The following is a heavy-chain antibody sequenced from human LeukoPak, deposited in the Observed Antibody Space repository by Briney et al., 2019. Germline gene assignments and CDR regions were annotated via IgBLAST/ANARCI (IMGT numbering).Heavy chain of an antibody. J-gene: IGHJ6*02. CDR3: ARDALPYFDSGDMDV. Sequence: GASVKVSCKASGYTFTGYYMHWVRQAPGQGLEWMGWINPNSGGTNYAQKFQGRVTMTRDTSISTAYMELSRLRSDDTAVYYCARDALPYFDSGDMDVWGQGTTVTVSS. CDR2: INPNSGGT. V-gene: IGHV1-2*02. D-gene: IGHD3-9*01. CDR1: GYTFTGYY.